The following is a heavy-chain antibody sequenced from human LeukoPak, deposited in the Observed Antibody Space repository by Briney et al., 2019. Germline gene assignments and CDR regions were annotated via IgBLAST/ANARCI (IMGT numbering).Heavy chain of an antibody. CDR1: GGSISSYY. Sequence: PSETLSLTCTVSGGSISSYYWSWIRQPPGKGLEWIGYIYYSGSTNYNPSLKSRVTISVDTSKNQFSLKLSSVTAADTAVYYCARRGAVAGENDYWGQGTLVTVSS. CDR3: ARRGAVAGENDY. CDR2: IYYSGST. D-gene: IGHD6-19*01. V-gene: IGHV4-59*08. J-gene: IGHJ4*02.